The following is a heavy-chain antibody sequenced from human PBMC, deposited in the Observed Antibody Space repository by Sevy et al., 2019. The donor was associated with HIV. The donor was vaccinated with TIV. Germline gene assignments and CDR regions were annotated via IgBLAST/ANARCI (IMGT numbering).Heavy chain of an antibody. J-gene: IGHJ4*02. V-gene: IGHV3-7*03. CDR3: AKDPSHIVVVIYFDY. CDR2: IKQDGSEK. D-gene: IGHD2-2*01. CDR1: GFTFSSYW. Sequence: GGSLRLSCAASGFTFSSYWMSWVRQAPGKGLEWVANIKQDGSEKYYVDSVKGRFTISRDNAKNSLYLQMNSLRAEDTAVYYCAKDPSHIVVVIYFDYWGQGTLVTVSS.